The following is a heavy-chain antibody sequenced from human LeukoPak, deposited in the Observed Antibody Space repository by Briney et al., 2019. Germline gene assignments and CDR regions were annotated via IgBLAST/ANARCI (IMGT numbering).Heavy chain of an antibody. D-gene: IGHD4-17*01. CDR2: IYHSGST. CDR3: ARLATVTTHFDY. Sequence: SETLSLTCAVSGGSINSGGYSWSWIRQPPGKGLEWIGYIYHSGSTYYNPSLKSRVTISVDRSKNQFSLKLSSVTAADTAVYYCARLATVTTHFDYWGQGTLVTVSS. CDR1: GGSINSGGYS. V-gene: IGHV4-30-2*01. J-gene: IGHJ4*02.